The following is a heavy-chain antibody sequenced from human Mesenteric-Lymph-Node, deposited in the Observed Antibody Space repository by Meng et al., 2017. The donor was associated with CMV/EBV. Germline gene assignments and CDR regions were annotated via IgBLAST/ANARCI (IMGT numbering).Heavy chain of an antibody. CDR2: ISSSSHI. CDR1: GFAFSNYN. V-gene: IGHV3-69-1*01. Sequence: GESLKISCAVSGFAFSNYNMNWVRQAPGKGLEWVSSISSSSHIYYADSVKGRFTISRDNAKNSVYLQMNSLRAEDTAVYYCARDYQLLLWGQGTLVTVSS. CDR3: ARDYQLLL. D-gene: IGHD2-2*01. J-gene: IGHJ4*02.